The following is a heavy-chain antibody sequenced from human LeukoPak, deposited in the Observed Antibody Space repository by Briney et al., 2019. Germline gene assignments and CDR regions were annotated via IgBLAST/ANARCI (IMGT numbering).Heavy chain of an antibody. D-gene: IGHD6-19*01. V-gene: IGHV3-23*01. CDR1: GFTFSDYY. Sequence: GGSLRLSCAASGFTFSDYYMSWIRQAPGKGLEWVSAISGSGGSTYYADSVKGRFTISRDNSKNTLYLQMNSLRAEDTAVYYCAKVYSSGWYVDYWGQGTLVTVSS. J-gene: IGHJ4*02. CDR3: AKVYSSGWYVDY. CDR2: ISGSGGST.